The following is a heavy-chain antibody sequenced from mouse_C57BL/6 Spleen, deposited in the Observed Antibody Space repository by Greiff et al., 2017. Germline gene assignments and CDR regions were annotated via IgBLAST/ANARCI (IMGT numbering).Heavy chain of an antibody. CDR1: GYTFTSYW. V-gene: IGHV1-59*01. CDR3: ARSPPITTVVRDAMDY. D-gene: IGHD1-1*01. CDR2: IDPSDSYT. J-gene: IGHJ4*01. Sequence: VQLQQPGAELVRPGTSVKLSCKASGYTFTSYWMHWVKQRPGQGLEWIGVIDPSDSYTNYNQKFKGKATLTVDTSSSTAYMQLSSLTSEDSAVYYCARSPPITTVVRDAMDYWGQGTSVTVSS.